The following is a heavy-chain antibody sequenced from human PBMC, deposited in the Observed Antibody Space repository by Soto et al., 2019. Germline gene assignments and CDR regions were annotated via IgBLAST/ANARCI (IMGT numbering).Heavy chain of an antibody. CDR2: IVVGSGNT. V-gene: IGHV1-58*02. Sequence: QMQLVQSGPEVKKPGTSVKVSCKASGFTVTSSAMQWVRQARGQRLEWIGWIVVGSGNTNYAQKFQERVTITRDMSTSTAYMELSSLRSEDTAVYYCAAARVAVAGGYWYFDLWGRGTLVTVSS. J-gene: IGHJ2*01. CDR1: GFTVTSSA. CDR3: AAARVAVAGGYWYFDL. D-gene: IGHD6-19*01.